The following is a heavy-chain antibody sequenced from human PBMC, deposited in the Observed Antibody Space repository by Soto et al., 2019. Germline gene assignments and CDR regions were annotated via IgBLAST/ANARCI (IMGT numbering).Heavy chain of an antibody. J-gene: IGHJ6*02. CDR2: IIPIFGTA. CDR3: ARSDIVVVPAAVATLSMDV. Sequence: SVKVSCKASGGTFSSYAISWVRQAPGQGLEWMGGIIPIFGTANYAQKFQGRVTITADESTSTAYMELSSLRSEDTAVYYCARSDIVVVPAAVATLSMDVWGQGTTVTVPS. V-gene: IGHV1-69*13. CDR1: GGTFSSYA. D-gene: IGHD2-2*01.